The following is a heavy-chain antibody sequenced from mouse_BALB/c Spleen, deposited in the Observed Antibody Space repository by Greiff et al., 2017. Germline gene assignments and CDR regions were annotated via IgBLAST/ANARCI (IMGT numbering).Heavy chain of an antibody. CDR3: ARDGYGNSFAY. CDR2: IWAGGST. D-gene: IGHD2-1*01. Sequence: VKLVESGPGLVAPSQSLSITCTVSGFSLTSYGVHWVRQPPGKGLECLGVIWAGGSTNYNSALMSRLSITKDNSKSQVFLKMNSLQTDDTAMYYCARDGYGNSFAYWGQGTLVTVSA. V-gene: IGHV2-9*02. CDR1: GFSLTSYG. J-gene: IGHJ3*01.